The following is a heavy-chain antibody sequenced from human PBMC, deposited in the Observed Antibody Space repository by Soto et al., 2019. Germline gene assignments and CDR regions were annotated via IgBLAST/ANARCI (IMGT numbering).Heavy chain of an antibody. D-gene: IGHD3-22*01. CDR2: IYWDDDK. J-gene: IGHJ4*02. CDR1: GFSLSTSGVG. V-gene: IGHV2-5*02. Sequence: QITLKESGPTLVKPTQTLTLTCTFSGFSLSTSGVGVGWIRQPPGKALEWLALIYWDDDKRYSPSLKSRLTITKDTSKNQVVLTMTNMDPVDTATYYCAHERATYYYDSSSYYFDYWGQGTLVTVSS. CDR3: AHERATYYYDSSSYYFDY.